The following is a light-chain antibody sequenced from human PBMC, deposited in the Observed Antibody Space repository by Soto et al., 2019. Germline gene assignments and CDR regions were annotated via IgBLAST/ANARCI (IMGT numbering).Light chain of an antibody. CDR1: QTISTW. CDR3: QQYNHYRT. Sequence: DIQMTQSPSTLSASVGDRVTITCRASQTISTWLAWYQQKPGKAPKILIYKASSLESGVPSRFSGSGSGTEFTLTISSLQPDDFATYYCQQYNHYRTFGHGTKVEIK. J-gene: IGKJ1*01. CDR2: KAS. V-gene: IGKV1-5*03.